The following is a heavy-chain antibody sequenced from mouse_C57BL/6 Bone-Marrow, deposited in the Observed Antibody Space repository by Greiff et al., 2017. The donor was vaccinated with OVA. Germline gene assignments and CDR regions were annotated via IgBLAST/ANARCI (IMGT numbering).Heavy chain of an antibody. CDR3: TPFITT. D-gene: IGHD1-1*01. Sequence: EVQGVESGAELVRPGASVKLSCTASGFNIKDDYMHWVKQRPEQGLEWIGWIDPENGDTEYASKFQGKATITADTSSNTAYLQLSSLTSEDTAVYYCTPFITTGGQGTLDTVSA. CDR2: IDPENGDT. J-gene: IGHJ3*01. CDR1: GFNIKDDY. V-gene: IGHV14-4*01.